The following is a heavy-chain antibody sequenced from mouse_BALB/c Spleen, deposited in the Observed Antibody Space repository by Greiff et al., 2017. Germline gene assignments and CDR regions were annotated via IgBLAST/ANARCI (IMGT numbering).Heavy chain of an antibody. V-gene: IGHV10-1*02. CDR1: GFTFNTYA. CDR3: VRQGGLLQFAY. D-gene: IGHD2-3*01. Sequence: EVQRVESGGGLVQPKGSLKLSCAASGFTFNTYAMNWVRQAPGKGLEWVARIRSKSNNYATYYADSVKDRFTISRDDSQSMLYLQMNNLKTEDTAMYYCVRQGGLLQFAYWGQGTLVTVSA. J-gene: IGHJ3*01. CDR2: IRSKSNNYAT.